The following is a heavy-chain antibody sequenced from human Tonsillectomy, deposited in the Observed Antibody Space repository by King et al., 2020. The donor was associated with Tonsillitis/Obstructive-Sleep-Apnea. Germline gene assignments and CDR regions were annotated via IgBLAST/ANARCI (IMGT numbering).Heavy chain of an antibody. V-gene: IGHV3-23*04. D-gene: IGHD4-17*01. CDR1: GFTFSTYA. J-gene: IGHJ3*02. CDR2: ISGSGGCT. Sequence: VQLVESGGGLVQPGGSLRLSCAASGFTFSTYAMSWVRQAPGKGREGVSTISGSGGCTYYADSVKGRFTISRDNSKNTLYLQMNSLRAEDTAVYYCANHYGALYAFDMWGQGTKVTVSS. CDR3: ANHYGALYAFDM.